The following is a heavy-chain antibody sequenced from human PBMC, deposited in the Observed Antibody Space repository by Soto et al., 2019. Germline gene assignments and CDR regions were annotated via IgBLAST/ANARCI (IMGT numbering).Heavy chain of an antibody. D-gene: IGHD3-16*01. V-gene: IGHV3-53*01. CDR1: GFTVRSSY. J-gene: IGHJ4*02. CDR2: IYSGGST. Sequence: PGGSLRLSCAASGFTVRSSYMSWVRQAPGKGLEWVSVIYSGGSTYYADSVKGRFTISRDNSKNTLYLQMNSLRAEDTAVYYCARDLGDYDDYWGQGTLVTVSS. CDR3: ARDLGDYDDY.